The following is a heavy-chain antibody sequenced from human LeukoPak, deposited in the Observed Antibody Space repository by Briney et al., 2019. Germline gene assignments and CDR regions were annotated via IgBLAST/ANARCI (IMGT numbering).Heavy chain of an antibody. CDR1: GGSISSYY. V-gene: IGHV4-4*07. D-gene: IGHD6-19*01. J-gene: IGHJ5*02. Sequence: SETLSLTCTVSGGSISSYYWSWIRQPAGKGLEWIGRIYTSGSTYYNPSLKSRVTISVDTSKNQFSLKLSSVTAADTAVYFCARLGAVAVAGTRGGWFDPWGQGTLVTVSS. CDR2: IYTSGST. CDR3: ARLGAVAVAGTRGGWFDP.